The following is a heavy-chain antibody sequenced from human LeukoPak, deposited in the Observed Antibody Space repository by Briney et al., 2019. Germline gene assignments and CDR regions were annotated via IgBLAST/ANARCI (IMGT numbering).Heavy chain of an antibody. V-gene: IGHV4-34*01. CDR1: GGSFSGYY. CDR3: ARGMTVVTPSPLVAFDI. CDR2: INHSGST. Sequence: SETLSLTCAVYGGSFSGYYWSWIRQPPGKGLEWIGEINHSGSTNYSPSLKSRVTISVDTSKNQFSLKLSSVTAADTAVYYCARGMTVVTPSPLVAFDIWGQGTMVTVSS. D-gene: IGHD4-23*01. J-gene: IGHJ3*02.